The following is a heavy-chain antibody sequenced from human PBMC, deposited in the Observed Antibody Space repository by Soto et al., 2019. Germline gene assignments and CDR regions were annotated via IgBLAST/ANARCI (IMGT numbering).Heavy chain of an antibody. CDR3: AREPVGPDYAMDV. J-gene: IGHJ6*02. CDR1: GFDFSSYG. CDR2: LGFDGGGR. V-gene: IGHV3-33*01. Sequence: QMQLVESGGGVVQPGTSLRLSCAASGFDFSSYGMHWVRQTPGKGLEWVAVLGFDGGGRYYEDSVKGRFTISRDNSKKMLYLQMDSLRAEDTALYYCAREPVGPDYAMDVWGQGTTVTVSS. D-gene: IGHD1-26*01.